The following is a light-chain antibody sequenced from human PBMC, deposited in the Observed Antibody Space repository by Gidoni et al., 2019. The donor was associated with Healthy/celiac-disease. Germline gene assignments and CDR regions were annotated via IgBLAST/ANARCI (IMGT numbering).Light chain of an antibody. J-gene: IGKJ4*01. Sequence: DIQMNQSPSSMSASVGDRVTITCQESQDISNYLNWYQKKPGKAPKLLIYYASNLETGVTSRFSGSRSGTDFTFTISSLQPEDIATYYCQQYDNLPAFGGGTKVEIK. V-gene: IGKV1-33*01. CDR2: YAS. CDR1: QDISNY. CDR3: QQYDNLPA.